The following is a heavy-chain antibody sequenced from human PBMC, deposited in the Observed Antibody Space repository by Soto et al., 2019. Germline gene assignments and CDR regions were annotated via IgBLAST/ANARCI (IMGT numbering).Heavy chain of an antibody. CDR3: ARESYYGSGATVVAY. D-gene: IGHD3-10*01. J-gene: IGHJ4*02. CDR1: GGSINNYY. V-gene: IGHV4-59*01. CDR2: IYYSGTT. Sequence: QVHLQESGPGLVKPAETLSLSCTVSGGSINNYYWSWIRQPPGKGLEWIGYIYYSGTTSYNPSLNSQVTMAVDQYKNQFSLKLNSVTAADAAVYCCARESYYGSGATVVAYWGQGTLVTVSS.